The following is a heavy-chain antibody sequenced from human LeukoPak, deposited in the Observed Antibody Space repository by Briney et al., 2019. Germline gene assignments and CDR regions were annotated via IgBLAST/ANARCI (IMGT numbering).Heavy chain of an antibody. V-gene: IGHV1-69*04. J-gene: IGHJ4*02. Sequence: SVKVSCKASGGTFSSYAISWVRQAPGQGLEWMGRIIPILDIANYAQKFQGRVTITADKSTSTAYMELSSLRSEDTAVYYCARGAVVVITTFFDYWGQGTLVTVSS. CDR2: IIPILDIA. CDR1: GGTFSSYA. D-gene: IGHD3-22*01. CDR3: ARGAVVVITTFFDY.